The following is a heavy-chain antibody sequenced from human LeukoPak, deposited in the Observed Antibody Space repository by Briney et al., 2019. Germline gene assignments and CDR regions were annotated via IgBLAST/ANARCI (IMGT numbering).Heavy chain of an antibody. V-gene: IGHV1-18*01. Sequence: ASVKVSCKASGYTFTSYGISWVRQAPGQGLEWMGWISAYNGNTNYAQKLQGRVTMTTDTSTSTAYMELRSLRSDDTAVYYCARGALHYYDSSGNEFDYWGQGTLVTVSS. CDR1: GYTFTSYG. D-gene: IGHD3-22*01. J-gene: IGHJ4*02. CDR3: ARGALHYYDSSGNEFDY. CDR2: ISAYNGNT.